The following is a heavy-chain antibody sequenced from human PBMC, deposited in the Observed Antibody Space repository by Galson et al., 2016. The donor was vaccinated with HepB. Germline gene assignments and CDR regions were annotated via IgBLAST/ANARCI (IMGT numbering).Heavy chain of an antibody. V-gene: IGHV4-59*01. Sequence: SETLSLTCTVSGVSISSYYWSWIRQSPGKGLEWIGYLFYSGSTTYNPSLRGRVTISVDMSKKQLSLRLSSVTAADTAGYYCARDSDYGMAVWDQGTTAPALRVGALNMVSMSQKQVHRRVRSGRAADTALYSCAVDSDYGMDVWAQGTTATVSS. CDR2: LFYSGST. J-gene: IGHJ6*02. CDR1: GVSISSYY. D-gene: IGHD4-17*01. CDR3: ARDSDYGMAVWDQGTTAPALRVGALNMVSMSQKQVHRRVRSGRAADTALYSCAVDSDYGMDV.